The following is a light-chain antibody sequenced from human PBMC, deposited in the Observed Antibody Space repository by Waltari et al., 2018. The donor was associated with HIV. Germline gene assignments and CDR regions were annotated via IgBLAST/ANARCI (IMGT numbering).Light chain of an antibody. J-gene: IGKJ4*01. V-gene: IGKV1-9*01. CDR1: QGISGY. CDR3: QQLNSYPLT. Sequence: IQLTQSPSFLSTSVGDRVTITCRASQGISGYLAWYQQKPGKAPQLLIYAASTLESGVPSRVSGSGSGTEFTLTISSLQPEDFATYYCQQLNSYPLTFGGGTKVDFK. CDR2: AAS.